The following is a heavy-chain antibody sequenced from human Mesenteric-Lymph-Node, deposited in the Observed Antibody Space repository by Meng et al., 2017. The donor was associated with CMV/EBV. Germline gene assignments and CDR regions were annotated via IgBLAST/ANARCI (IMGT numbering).Heavy chain of an antibody. CDR3: ARADTVVPATSYYYGMDV. Sequence: GGSLRLSCAASGFTFSSYWMSWVRQAPGKGLVWVSRINSDGSSTSYADSVKGRFTISRDNAKNTLYLQTNSLRAEDTAVYYCARADTVVPATSYYYGMDVWGQGTTVTVSS. D-gene: IGHD2-2*01. J-gene: IGHJ6*02. CDR2: INSDGSST. V-gene: IGHV3-74*01. CDR1: GFTFSSYW.